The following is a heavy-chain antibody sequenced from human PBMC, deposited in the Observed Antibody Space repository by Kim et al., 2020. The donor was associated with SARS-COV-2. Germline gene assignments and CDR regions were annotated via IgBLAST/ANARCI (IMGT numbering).Heavy chain of an antibody. J-gene: IGHJ5*02. CDR2: IYYSGST. CDR3: ARCLGGYSYGALTWFDP. Sequence: SETLSLTCTVSGGSISSYYWSWIRQPPGKGLEWIGYIYYSGSTNYNPSLKSRVTISVDTSKNQFSLKLSSVTAADTAVYYCARCLGGYSYGALTWFDPWGQGTLVTVSS. CDR1: GGSISSYY. D-gene: IGHD5-18*01. V-gene: IGHV4-59*13.